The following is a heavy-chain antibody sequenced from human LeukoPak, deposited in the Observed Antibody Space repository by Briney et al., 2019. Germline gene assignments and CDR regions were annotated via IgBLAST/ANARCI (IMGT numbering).Heavy chain of an antibody. J-gene: IGHJ4*02. CDR1: GFTFSSYW. V-gene: IGHV3-48*01. CDR3: ARAGFTFSDYFGSFFDY. D-gene: IGHD3-10*01. CDR2: ISSSSSTR. Sequence: GGSLRLSCAASGFTFSSYWMHWVRQAPGKGLEWVSHISSSSSTRYYADSVKGRFTLSRDNAKNSLYLQMNSLRAEDTAVYYCARAGFTFSDYFGSFFDYWGQGTLVTVSS.